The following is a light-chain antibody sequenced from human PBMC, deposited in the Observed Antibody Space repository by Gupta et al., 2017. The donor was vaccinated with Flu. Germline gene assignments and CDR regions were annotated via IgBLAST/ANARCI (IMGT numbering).Light chain of an antibody. Sequence: QSALTQPPSASGSPGQSVTISCTGTSSDIGAYNFVSWHQQYPGNAPKLIIYEATKRPSGVPDRFSGSKSGNTAFLTVSGLQAEDEADYYCSSHTRNDKFVFGTGTGVTVL. CDR1: SSDIGAYNF. CDR3: SSHTRNDKFV. V-gene: IGLV2-8*01. CDR2: EAT. J-gene: IGLJ1*01.